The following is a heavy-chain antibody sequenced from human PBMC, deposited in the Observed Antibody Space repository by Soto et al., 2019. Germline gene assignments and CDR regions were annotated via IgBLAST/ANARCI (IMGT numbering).Heavy chain of an antibody. CDR1: GFTFSNYW. CDR3: ARLVSAAAHDY. CDR2: IKQGGTEK. V-gene: IGHV3-7*04. Sequence: GGSLRLSCAASGFTFSNYWMSWVRQAPGKGLEWVANIKQGGTEKYCVDSVKGRFTISRDNAKNSLYLQMNSLRAEDTAVYYCARLVSAAAHDYWGQGTLVTV. J-gene: IGHJ4*02. D-gene: IGHD1-26*01.